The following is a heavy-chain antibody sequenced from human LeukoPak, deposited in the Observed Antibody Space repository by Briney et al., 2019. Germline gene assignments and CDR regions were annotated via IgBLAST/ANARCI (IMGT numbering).Heavy chain of an antibody. CDR1: GFTFSSYG. D-gene: IGHD5-18*01. Sequence: GGSLRLSCAAPGFTFSSYGMHWVRQAPGKGLEWVAVISYDGSNKYYADSVKGRFTISRDNSKNTLYLQMNSLRAEDTAVYYCAKDLSREIQLWSDYWGQGTLVTVSS. CDR2: ISYDGSNK. J-gene: IGHJ4*02. CDR3: AKDLSREIQLWSDY. V-gene: IGHV3-30*18.